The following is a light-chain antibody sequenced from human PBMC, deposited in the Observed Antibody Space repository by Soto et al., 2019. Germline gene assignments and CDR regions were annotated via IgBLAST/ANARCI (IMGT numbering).Light chain of an antibody. V-gene: IGKV3-20*01. CDR1: KSVSSSC. Sequence: GTLSLTPGERATLSCRASKSVSSSCLAWYQQNRGQAHRLLINGASSRAPGIPDRFGGSGSGTDFTLTIGGLEPEDFGVYYGQQDDSSRWTFGQVTRMAIK. J-gene: IGKJ1*01. CDR2: GAS. CDR3: QQDDSSRWT.